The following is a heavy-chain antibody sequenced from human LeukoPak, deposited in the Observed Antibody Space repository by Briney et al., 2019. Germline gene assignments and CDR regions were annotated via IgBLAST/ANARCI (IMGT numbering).Heavy chain of an antibody. CDR2: ISSNGGST. Sequence: GGSLRLSCAASGFTFSSYAMSWVRQAPGKGLEYVSAISSNGGSTYYANSVKGRFTISRDNSKNTLYLQMGSLRAEDMAVYYCARGSFIYGDLDYWGQGTLVTVSS. CDR1: GFTFSSYA. J-gene: IGHJ4*02. V-gene: IGHV3-64*01. D-gene: IGHD4-17*01. CDR3: ARGSFIYGDLDY.